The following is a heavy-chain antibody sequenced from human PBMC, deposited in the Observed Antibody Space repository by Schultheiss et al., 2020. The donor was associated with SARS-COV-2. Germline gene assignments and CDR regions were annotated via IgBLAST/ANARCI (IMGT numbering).Heavy chain of an antibody. CDR3: ARDLEMATIMDAFDI. J-gene: IGHJ4*02. Sequence: ASVKVSCKASGYTFTVYHIHWVRQAPGQGLEWMGRINPTSGGTNYAQKFQGRVTMTRDTSTSTVYMELSSLRSEDTAVYYCARDLEMATIMDAFDIWGQGTLVTVSS. D-gene: IGHD5-24*01. CDR2: INPTSGGT. V-gene: IGHV1-2*06. CDR1: GYTFTVYH.